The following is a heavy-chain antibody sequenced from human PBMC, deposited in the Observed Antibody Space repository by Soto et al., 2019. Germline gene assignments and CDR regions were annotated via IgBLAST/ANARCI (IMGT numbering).Heavy chain of an antibody. CDR2: ISYDDSDK. CDR3: AKDPHITSSGNWFDP. Sequence: QVQLVESGGGVVQPGRSLRLSCAASGFTLSNDGMHWVRQAPGKGLEWVGFISYDDSDKYYADSVKGRFTISRDNSKNPLYLQMHSLRAEDTAVYYCAKDPHITSSGNWFDPWGQGTLVTVSS. CDR1: GFTLSNDG. D-gene: IGHD6-6*01. V-gene: IGHV3-30*18. J-gene: IGHJ5*02.